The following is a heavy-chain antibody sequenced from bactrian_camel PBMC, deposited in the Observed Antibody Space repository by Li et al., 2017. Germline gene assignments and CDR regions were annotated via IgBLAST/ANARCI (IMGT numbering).Heavy chain of an antibody. V-gene: IGHV3S31*01. Sequence: VQLVESGGGAVQAGGSLRLSCATSGFTFSGCAMTWVRQAPGKGLEWVSGIVREAGDVTYYADSVKGRFTISRDDAKNTLYLQLNSLKTEDTAMYYCAKGVDEYYYRGQGTQVTV. D-gene: IGHD3*01. CDR1: GFTFSGCA. J-gene: IGHJ4*01. CDR2: IVREAGDVT. CDR3: AKGVDEYYY.